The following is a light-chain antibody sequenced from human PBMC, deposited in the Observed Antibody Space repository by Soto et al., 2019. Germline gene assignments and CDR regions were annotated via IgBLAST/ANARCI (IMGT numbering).Light chain of an antibody. CDR3: SSYAGSNLWV. CDR2: EVS. J-gene: IGLJ3*02. V-gene: IGLV2-8*01. CDR1: SSDVGNYKY. Sequence: QSALTQSPSASGSPGQSVTISCTGTSSDVGNYKYVSWYQQHPGKAPKLMIYEVSKRPSGVPDRFSGSKSGNTASLTVSGLQVDDEAGYYCSSYAGSNLWVFGGGTKLTVL.